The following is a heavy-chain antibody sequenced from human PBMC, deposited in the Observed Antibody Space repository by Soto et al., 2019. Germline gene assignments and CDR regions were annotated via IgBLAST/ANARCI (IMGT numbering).Heavy chain of an antibody. J-gene: IGHJ6*02. CDR2: IYYSGST. CDR1: GGSIRSGGYY. CDR3: ARGNPLLSKTRITTFGDYYYGMDV. D-gene: IGHD3-3*01. Sequence: PSETLSLTCTVSGGSIRSGGYYWSWIRQHPGKGLEWIGYIYYSGSTYYNPSLKSRVTISVDTSKNQFSLKLSSVTAADTAVYYCARGNPLLSKTRITTFGDYYYGMDVWGQGPTVTVYS. V-gene: IGHV4-31*03.